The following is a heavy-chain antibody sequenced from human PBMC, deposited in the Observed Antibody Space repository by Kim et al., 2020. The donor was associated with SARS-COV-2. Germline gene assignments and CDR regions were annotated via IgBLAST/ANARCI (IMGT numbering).Heavy chain of an antibody. Sequence: SQTLSLTCDISGDSVSSNSAAWTWIRQSPSRGLEWLGRTYYRSKWYTEYAVSVESRMTILPDTSKNQFSLHLNSVTPEDTAVYYCSSMLRGGLAAFDYWDQGILVTVSS. CDR2: TYYRSKWYT. V-gene: IGHV6-1*01. D-gene: IGHD3-10*01. CDR1: GDSVSSNSAA. J-gene: IGHJ4*02. CDR3: SSMLRGGLAAFDY.